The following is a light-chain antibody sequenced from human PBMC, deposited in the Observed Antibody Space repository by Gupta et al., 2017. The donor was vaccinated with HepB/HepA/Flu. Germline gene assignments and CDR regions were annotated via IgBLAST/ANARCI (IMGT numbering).Light chain of an antibody. Sequence: QSVLTQPPSASGTPGQRVTISCSGSSSNIGSNTVNWYQQVPGTDPKLLIYSNNQRPAGVPDRFSCSKSGTSASLVISGLQSEDEADDYCAAWDDSLNGRVFGGGTKLTVL. CDR2: SNN. J-gene: IGLJ2*01. CDR1: SSNIGSNT. CDR3: AAWDDSLNGRV. V-gene: IGLV1-44*01.